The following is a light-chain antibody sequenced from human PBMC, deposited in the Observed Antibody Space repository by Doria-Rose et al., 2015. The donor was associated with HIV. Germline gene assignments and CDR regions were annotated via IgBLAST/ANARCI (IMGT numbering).Light chain of an antibody. CDR1: QSFSSTY. Sequence: TQSPGTLSLSPGERATLSCRASQSFSSTYLAWYQQTPGQAPSLLIYDGSTRATGIPDRFSASGSGTDFTLTINRLEPEDFALYYCHQYGTSWTFVHESKVEL. J-gene: IGKJ1*01. CDR3: HQYGTSWT. V-gene: IGKV3-20*01. CDR2: DGS.